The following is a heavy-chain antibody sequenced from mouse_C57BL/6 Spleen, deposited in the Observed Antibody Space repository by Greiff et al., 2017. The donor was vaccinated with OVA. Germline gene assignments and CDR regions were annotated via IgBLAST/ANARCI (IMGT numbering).Heavy chain of an antibody. CDR3: TTLYGNYAMDY. D-gene: IGHD2-1*01. J-gene: IGHJ4*01. CDR2: IDPENGDT. V-gene: IGHV14-4*01. CDR1: GFNIKDDY. Sequence: VQLKESGAELVRPGASVKLSCTASGFNIKDDYMHWVKQRPEQGLEWIGWIDPENGDTEYASKFQGKATITADTSSNTAYLQLSSLTSEDTAVYYCTTLYGNYAMDYWGQGTSVTVSS.